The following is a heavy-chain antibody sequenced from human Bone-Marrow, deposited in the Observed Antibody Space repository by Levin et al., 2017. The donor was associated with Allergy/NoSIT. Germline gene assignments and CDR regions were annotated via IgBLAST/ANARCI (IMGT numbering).Heavy chain of an antibody. J-gene: IGHJ4*02. D-gene: IGHD3-10*01. Sequence: TSETLSLTCTVSGASISSGGYYWSWIRQHPGKGLEWIGYIYHSGSTYYNPSLKGRVTILVDTSKNEFSLKLSSVTAADTAVFYCARGEYSYGSGSYYLDYWGQGTLVTVSS. V-gene: IGHV4-31*03. CDR2: IYHSGST. CDR3: ARGEYSYGSGSYYLDY. CDR1: GASISSGGYY.